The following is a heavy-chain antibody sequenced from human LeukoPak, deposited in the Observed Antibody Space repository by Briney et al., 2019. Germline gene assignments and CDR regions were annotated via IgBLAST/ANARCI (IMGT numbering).Heavy chain of an antibody. CDR3: ARGGSLTQYYYYYGMDV. V-gene: IGHV1-46*01. CDR1: GHSFTTYY. D-gene: IGHD3-16*01. J-gene: IGHJ6*02. Sequence: ASVKVSCKASGHSFTTYYMHWVRQAPGQGLEWMGIINPSGGSTSNAQKFQGRVTMTRDTSTSTVYMELSSLRFEDTAVYYCARGGSLTQYYYYYGMDVWGQGTTVTVSS. CDR2: INPSGGST.